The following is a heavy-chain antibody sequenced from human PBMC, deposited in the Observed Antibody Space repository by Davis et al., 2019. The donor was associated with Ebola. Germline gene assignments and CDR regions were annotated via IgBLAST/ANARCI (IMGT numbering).Heavy chain of an antibody. V-gene: IGHV3-74*01. CDR1: GFTFSSYW. D-gene: IGHD1-26*01. Sequence: GESLKISCAASGFTFSSYWMHWARQAPGKGLVWVSRINSDGSSTSYADSVKGRFTISRDNAKNTLYLQMNSLRAEDTAVYYCARDTREEYAFDIWGQGTMVTVSS. CDR2: INSDGSST. CDR3: ARDTREEYAFDI. J-gene: IGHJ3*02.